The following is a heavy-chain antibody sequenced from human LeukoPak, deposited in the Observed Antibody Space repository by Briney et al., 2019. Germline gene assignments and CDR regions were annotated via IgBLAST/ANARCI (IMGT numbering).Heavy chain of an antibody. Sequence: TGGSLRLSCAASGFTFSSYWMSWVRQAPGKGLEWVANIKQDGSEKYYVDSVKGRFTISRDNAKNSLYLQMNSLRAEDTAVYYCASRQYYYDSSGYVDYDYWGQGTLVTVSS. CDR3: ASRQYYYDSSGYVDYDY. J-gene: IGHJ4*02. V-gene: IGHV3-7*01. CDR1: GFTFSSYW. D-gene: IGHD3-22*01. CDR2: IKQDGSEK.